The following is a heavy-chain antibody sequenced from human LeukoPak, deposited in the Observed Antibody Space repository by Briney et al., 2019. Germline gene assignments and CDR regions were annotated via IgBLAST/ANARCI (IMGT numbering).Heavy chain of an antibody. D-gene: IGHD6-19*01. CDR3: ATTGYSSGWYGMDV. CDR2: INPNSGGT. V-gene: IGHV1-2*02. CDR1: GYTFTGYY. J-gene: IGHJ6*02. Sequence: ASVKVSCKASGYTFTGYYMHWVRQAPGQGLEWMGWINPNSGGTNYAQKFQGRVTMTRDTSISTAYMELSRLRSDDTAVYYCATTGYSSGWYGMDVWGQGTTGTVSS.